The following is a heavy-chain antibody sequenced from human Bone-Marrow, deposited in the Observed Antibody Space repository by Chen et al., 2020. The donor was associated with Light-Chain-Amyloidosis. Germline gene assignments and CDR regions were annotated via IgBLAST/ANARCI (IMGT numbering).Heavy chain of an antibody. Sequence: QVQLVESGGGVVQPGGSLRLSCAASGFTFSSSCLPWVRQAPGKGLEWVAFIRYDGSNKYYADSVKGRFTISRDNSKNTLYLQMNSLRAEDTAVYYCAKDVDRRLGYYYYMDVWGKGTTVTVSS. V-gene: IGHV3-30*02. CDR1: GFTFSSSC. D-gene: IGHD6-19*01. CDR2: IRYDGSNK. CDR3: AKDVDRRLGYYYYMDV. J-gene: IGHJ6*03.